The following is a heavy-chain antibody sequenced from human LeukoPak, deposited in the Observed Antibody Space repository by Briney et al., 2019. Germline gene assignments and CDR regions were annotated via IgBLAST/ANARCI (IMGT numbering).Heavy chain of an antibody. D-gene: IGHD3-10*01. CDR2: IYHSGST. V-gene: IGHV4-30-2*01. J-gene: IGHJ4*02. Sequence: PSETLSLTCTVSGGSISSGGYSWSWIRQPPGTGLEWIGYIYHSGSTYYNPSLKSRVTISVDRSKNQFSLKLSSVTAADTAVCYCARVRITMARGDFDYWGQGTLVTVSS. CDR1: GGSISSGGYS. CDR3: ARVRITMARGDFDY.